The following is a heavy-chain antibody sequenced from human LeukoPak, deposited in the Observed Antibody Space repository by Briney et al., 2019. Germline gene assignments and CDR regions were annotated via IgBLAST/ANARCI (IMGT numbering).Heavy chain of an antibody. J-gene: IGHJ4*02. CDR1: GFTFSSCA. Sequence: GGSLRLSCAASGFTFSSCAMSWVRQAPGKGLEWVSTIIDSGNSIYYADSAEGRFTISRDNSKNTLYLQMNSLRAGDTAVYYCAKDPIFSGSYGVFDYWGLGTLITVSS. D-gene: IGHD1-26*01. CDR3: AKDPIFSGSYGVFDY. V-gene: IGHV3-23*01. CDR2: IIDSGNSI.